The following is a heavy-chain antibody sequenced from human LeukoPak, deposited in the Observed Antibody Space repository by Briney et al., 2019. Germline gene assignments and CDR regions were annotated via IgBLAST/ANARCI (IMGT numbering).Heavy chain of an antibody. D-gene: IGHD2-2*01. Sequence: ETGGSLRLSCAASGFTFSSYWMHWVRQAPGKGLTWVSRINSDGSSIIYADSVKGRFTISRDNAKNTLYLQMNSLRAEDTAVYYCAREDIVEVPAIPFDYWGQGTLVTVSS. V-gene: IGHV3-74*01. J-gene: IGHJ4*02. CDR3: AREDIVEVPAIPFDY. CDR1: GFTFSSYW. CDR2: INSDGSSI.